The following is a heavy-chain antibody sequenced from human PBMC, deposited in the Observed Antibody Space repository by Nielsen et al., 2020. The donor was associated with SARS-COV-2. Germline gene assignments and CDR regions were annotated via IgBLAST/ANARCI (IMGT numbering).Heavy chain of an antibody. J-gene: IGHJ4*02. CDR2: IDWDDDK. Sequence: SGPTLVKPTQTLTLTCTFSGFSLSTSGMRVSWIRQPPGKALEWLARIDWDDDKFYSTSLKTRLTISKDTSKNQVVLTMTNMDPVDTATYYCARNSSPYGGLDYWGQGTLVTVSS. CDR1: GFSLSTSGMR. D-gene: IGHD3-16*01. CDR3: ARNSSPYGGLDY. V-gene: IGHV2-70*04.